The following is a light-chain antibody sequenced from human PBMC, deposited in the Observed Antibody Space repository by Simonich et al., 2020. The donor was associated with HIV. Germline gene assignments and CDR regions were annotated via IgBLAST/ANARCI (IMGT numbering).Light chain of an antibody. V-gene: IGKV6-21*01. J-gene: IGKJ2*01. CDR1: QSISGS. Sequence: EIVLIQSPDFQSVTPKEKVTITCRSNQSISGSLHLYQQKPAQSPKLLIKNVTQSVAGVPSRFSGSESGTEFTLTINSLEAEDAATYYCHQSSSLPYTFGQGTKLEI. CDR3: HQSSSLPYT. CDR2: NVT.